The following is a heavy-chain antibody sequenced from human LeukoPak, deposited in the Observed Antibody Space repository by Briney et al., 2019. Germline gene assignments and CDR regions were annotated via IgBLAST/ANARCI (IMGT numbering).Heavy chain of an antibody. CDR3: ARQGQQLVPLPGY. V-gene: IGHV4-34*01. CDR2: IYYSGST. D-gene: IGHD6-13*01. Sequence: SETLSLTCAVYGGSFSGYYWSWIRQPPGKGLEWIGTIYYSGSTYYNPSLKSRVTISVDTSKNQFSLKLSSVTAADTAVYYCARQGQQLVPLPGYWGQGTLVTVSS. CDR1: GGSFSGYY. J-gene: IGHJ4*02.